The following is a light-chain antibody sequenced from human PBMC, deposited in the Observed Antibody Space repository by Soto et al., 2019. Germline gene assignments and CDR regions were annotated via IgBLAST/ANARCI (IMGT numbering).Light chain of an antibody. CDR1: QSVSSN. V-gene: IGKV3-15*01. Sequence: EIVMTQSPATLSVSPGERATLSCRASQSVSSNLAWYQQKPGQAPRLLMYGASNRATGIPARFSDSGAGTDFTLTIISLQSEDFAVYYCQHYNNWPPWTFGQGTKAEIK. J-gene: IGKJ1*01. CDR2: GAS. CDR3: QHYNNWPPWT.